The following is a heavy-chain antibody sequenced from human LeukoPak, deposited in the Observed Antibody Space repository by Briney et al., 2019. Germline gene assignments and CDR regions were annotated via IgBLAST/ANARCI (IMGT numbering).Heavy chain of an antibody. CDR1: GFTFSIYS. D-gene: IGHD4-17*01. CDR3: AARRLTVTTEIDY. V-gene: IGHV3-30*02. J-gene: IGHJ4*02. Sequence: PGGSLRLSCAASGFTFSIYSMNWVRQAPGKGLDWVAFIHYDGNNKYYADSVKGRFTISRDNSKNTVYLQMNSLRPEDTAVYYCAARRLTVTTEIDYWGQGTLVTVSS. CDR2: IHYDGNNK.